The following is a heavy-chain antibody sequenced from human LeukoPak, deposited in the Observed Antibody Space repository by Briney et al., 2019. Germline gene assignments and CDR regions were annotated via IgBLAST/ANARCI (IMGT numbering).Heavy chain of an antibody. D-gene: IGHD3-3*01. CDR1: GGTFSSYA. Sequence: ASVKVSCKASGGTFSSYAISWVRQAPGQGLEWMGGIIPIFGTANYAQKFQGRVTITADKSTSTAYMELSSLRSEDTAVYFCAGIPVFGVVLHQEPVWGKGTTVTVSS. CDR2: IIPIFGTA. J-gene: IGHJ6*04. CDR3: AGIPVFGVVLHQEPV. V-gene: IGHV1-69*06.